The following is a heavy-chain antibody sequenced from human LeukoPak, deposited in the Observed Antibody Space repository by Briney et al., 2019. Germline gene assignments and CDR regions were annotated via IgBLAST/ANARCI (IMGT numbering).Heavy chain of an antibody. J-gene: IGHJ4*02. CDR1: GFTFSSYG. CDR2: IWYDGSNK. CDR3: ARDTGGSDLDY. V-gene: IGHV3-33*01. Sequence: GRSLRLSCAASGFTFSSYGMHWVRQAPGKGLEWVAAIWYDGSNKYYADSVKGRFTISRDNSKNTLYLQMNSLRAEDTAVYYCARDTGGSDLDYWGQGTLVTVSS. D-gene: IGHD2-8*02.